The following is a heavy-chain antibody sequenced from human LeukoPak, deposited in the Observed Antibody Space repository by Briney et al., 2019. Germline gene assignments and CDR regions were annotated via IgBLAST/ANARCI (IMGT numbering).Heavy chain of an antibody. V-gene: IGHV4-39*01. J-gene: IGHJ4*02. D-gene: IGHD5-12*01. CDR1: GGSISSSSYY. CDR2: IYYSGST. CDR3: ARPSGGYDPYIFDY. Sequence: SETLSLTCTVSGGSISSSSYYWGWIRQPPGKGLEWIGSIYYSGSTYYNPSLKSRVTISVDTSKNQFSLKLSSVTAADTAVYYCARPSGGYDPYIFDYWGQGTLVTVSS.